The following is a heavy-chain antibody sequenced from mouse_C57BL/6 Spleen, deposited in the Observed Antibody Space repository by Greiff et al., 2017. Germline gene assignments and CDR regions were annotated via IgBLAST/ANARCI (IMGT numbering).Heavy chain of an antibody. V-gene: IGHV2-6*03. J-gene: IGHJ4*01. D-gene: IGHD2-1*01. CDR1: GFSLTSYG. CDR3: ARERGYGNYAMDY. CDR2: IWSDGST. Sequence: VKLMESGPGLVAPSQSLSITCTVSGFSLTSYGVHWVRQPPGKGLEWLVVIWSDGSTTYNSALKSRLSISNENSKSQVFVKMNSLQPDDTAMYYCARERGYGNYAMDYWGQGTSVTVSS.